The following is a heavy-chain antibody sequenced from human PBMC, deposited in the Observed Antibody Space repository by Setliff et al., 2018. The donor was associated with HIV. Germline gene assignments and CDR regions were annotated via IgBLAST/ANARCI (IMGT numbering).Heavy chain of an antibody. J-gene: IGHJ3*02. Sequence: ASVKVSCKASGYTFNSAYINWVRQAPGQGLEWMGIINPSAGSTSYAEKFQGRVTMTRDTSTNTVYMELSSLTSGDTAMYYCVSPMRVSQAFDIWGQGTMVTVSS. CDR3: VSPMRVSQAFDI. V-gene: IGHV1-46*02. CDR1: GYTFNSAY. CDR2: INPSAGST.